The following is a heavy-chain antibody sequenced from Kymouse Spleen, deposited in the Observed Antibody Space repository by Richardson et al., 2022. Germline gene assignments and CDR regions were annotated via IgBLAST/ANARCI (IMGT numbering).Heavy chain of an antibody. D-gene: IGHD3-10*01. CDR2: INHSGST. J-gene: IGHJ5*02. V-gene: IGHV4-34*01. CDR3: ARGLWFGELGNWFDP. Sequence: QVQLQQWGAGLLKPSETLSLTCAVYGGSFSGYYWSWIRQPPGKGLEWIGEINHSGSTNYNPSLKSRVTISVDTSKNQFSLKLSSVTAADTAVYYCARGLWFGELGNWFDPWGQGTLVTVSS. CDR1: GGSFSGYY.